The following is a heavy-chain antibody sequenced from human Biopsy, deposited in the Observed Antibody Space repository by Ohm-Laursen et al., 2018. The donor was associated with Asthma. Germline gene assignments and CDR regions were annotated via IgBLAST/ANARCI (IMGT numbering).Heavy chain of an antibody. CDR2: ISFDGSNE. J-gene: IGHJ6*02. V-gene: IGHV3-30*03. CDR1: GFSFSNFG. Sequence: SLRLSCAASGFSFSNFGMHWVRQAPGKGLEWVAVISFDGSNEDYADSVKGRFTISRDNSKNTLFLEMNSLRAEDTAIYFCARVLESSDRGPFYFFALDVWGQGTTVAVS. CDR3: ARVLESSDRGPFYFFALDV. D-gene: IGHD6-25*01.